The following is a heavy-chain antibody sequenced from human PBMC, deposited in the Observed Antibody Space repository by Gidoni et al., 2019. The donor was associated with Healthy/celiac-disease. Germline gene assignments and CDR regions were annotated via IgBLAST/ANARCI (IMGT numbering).Heavy chain of an antibody. J-gene: IGHJ4*02. V-gene: IGHV4-34*01. CDR3: ARGQLYGYKIRAPFDY. Sequence: QVQLQHWCAGLFKPSASLSLTCAVDAASFSGYYWSWIRQPPGKGLEWIGEINHSGSTNYNPSLKSRVTISVDTSKNQFYLKLSFVTAADTAVYDCARGQLYGYKIRAPFDYWGQGTLVTVSS. D-gene: IGHD5-12*01. CDR2: INHSGST. CDR1: AASFSGYY.